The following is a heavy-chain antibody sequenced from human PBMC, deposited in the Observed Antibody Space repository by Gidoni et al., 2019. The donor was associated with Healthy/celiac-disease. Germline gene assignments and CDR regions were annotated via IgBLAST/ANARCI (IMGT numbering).Heavy chain of an antibody. CDR1: GGSISSSRYY. Sequence: QLQLQESGPGLVKPSETLSLTCTVSGGSISSSRYYWGWIRQPPGKGLEWIGSIYYSGSTYYNPSLKSRVTISVDTSKNQFSLKLSSVTAADTAVYYCASGRAVAGYYYYYYGMDVWGQGTTVTVSS. V-gene: IGHV4-39*01. J-gene: IGHJ6*02. CDR2: IYYSGST. CDR3: ASGRAVAGYYYYYYGMDV. D-gene: IGHD6-19*01.